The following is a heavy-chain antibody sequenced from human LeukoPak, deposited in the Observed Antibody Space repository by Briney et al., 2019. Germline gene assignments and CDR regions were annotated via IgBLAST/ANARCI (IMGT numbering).Heavy chain of an antibody. V-gene: IGHV3-7*01. J-gene: IGHJ3*02. CDR3: ARLGITIFGVVIPDAFDI. CDR1: GFTFSSYW. D-gene: IGHD3-3*01. Sequence: PGGSLRLSCAASGFTFSSYWMSWVRQAPGKGLEWVANIKQDGSEKYYVDSVKGRFTISRDNAKNSLYLQMNSLRAEDTAVYYCARLGITIFGVVIPDAFDIWGQGTMVTVSS. CDR2: IKQDGSEK.